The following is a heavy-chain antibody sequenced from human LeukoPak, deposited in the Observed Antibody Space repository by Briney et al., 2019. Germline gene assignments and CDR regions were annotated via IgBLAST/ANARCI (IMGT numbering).Heavy chain of an antibody. Sequence: SETLSPTCTVSGGSISSYYWSWIRQPPGKGLEWIGYIYYSGSTNYNPSLKSRVTISVDTSKNQFSLKLSSVTAADTAVYYCARLPLRFLEWFYFDYWGQGTLVTVSS. CDR3: ARLPLRFLEWFYFDY. D-gene: IGHD3-3*01. CDR1: GGSISSYY. V-gene: IGHV4-59*01. CDR2: IYYSGST. J-gene: IGHJ4*02.